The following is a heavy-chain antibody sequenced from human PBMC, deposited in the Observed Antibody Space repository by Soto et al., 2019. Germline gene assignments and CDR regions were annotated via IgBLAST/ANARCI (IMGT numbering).Heavy chain of an antibody. CDR2: IIPILGIA. Sequence: QVQLVQSGAEVKKPGSSVKVSCKASGGTFSSYTISWVRQAPGQGLEWMGRIIPILGIANDAQKFQGRVTITADKSTSTAYMELSSLRSEDTAVYYCARLSAAAGMGYWGQGTLVTVSS. CDR1: GGTFSSYT. V-gene: IGHV1-69*02. CDR3: ARLSAAAGMGY. D-gene: IGHD6-13*01. J-gene: IGHJ4*02.